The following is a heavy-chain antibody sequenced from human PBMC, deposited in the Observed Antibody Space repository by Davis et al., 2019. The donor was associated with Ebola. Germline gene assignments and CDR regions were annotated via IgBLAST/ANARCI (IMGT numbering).Heavy chain of an antibody. CDR2: IIPMFRSP. V-gene: IGHV1-69*06. D-gene: IGHD2-2*01. CDR3: ARALTPTFYCSSTSCYESSAYYYYYMDV. Sequence: SVKVSCKTSGDTFDSFAVGWVRQAPGQGLEWMGGIIPMFRSPKYAQKFQDRVTITADRSSTTVYMELSSLRSEDTAVYYCARALTPTFYCSSTSCYESSAYYYYYMDVWGKGTTVTVSS. J-gene: IGHJ6*03. CDR1: GDTFDSFA.